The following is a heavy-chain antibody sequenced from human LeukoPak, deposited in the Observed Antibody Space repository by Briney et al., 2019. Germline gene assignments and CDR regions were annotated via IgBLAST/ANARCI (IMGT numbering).Heavy chain of an antibody. V-gene: IGHV7-4-1*02. CDR3: ARDLGDYEVPYYFDY. Sequence: RASVKVSCKASGYTFTSYAMNWVRQAPGQGLEWMGWNNTNTGNPTYAQGFTGRFVFSLDTSVSTAYLQISSLKAEDTAVYYCARDLGDYEVPYYFDYWGQGTLVTVSS. D-gene: IGHD4-17*01. CDR1: GYTFTSYA. J-gene: IGHJ4*02. CDR2: NNTNTGNP.